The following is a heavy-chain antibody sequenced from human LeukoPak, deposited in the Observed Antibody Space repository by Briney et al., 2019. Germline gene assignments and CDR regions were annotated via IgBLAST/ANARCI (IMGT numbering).Heavy chain of an antibody. CDR2: INHSGST. J-gene: IGHJ4*02. CDR1: GGSFSGYY. V-gene: IGHV4-34*01. CDR3: ARVLAAAGIAYFDY. D-gene: IGHD6-13*01. Sequence: SETLSLTCAVYGGSFSGYYWSWIRQPPGKGLEWIGEINHSGSTNYNPSLKSRVTISVDTSKNQFSLKLSSVTAADTAVYYCARVLAAAGIAYFDYWGQGTLVTVSS.